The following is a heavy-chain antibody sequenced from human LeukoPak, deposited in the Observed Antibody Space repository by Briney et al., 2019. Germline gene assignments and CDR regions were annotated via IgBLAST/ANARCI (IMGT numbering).Heavy chain of an antibody. CDR3: ARMYSGTSYYFDL. CDR1: GVSISDYH. Sequence: SETLSLTCSVSGVSISDYHWIWIRQPPAKGLEWMGYFSYSGSTRYNPCLKSRVTMSVDTSKNQFSLRLNSVAAADTAVYYCARMYSGTSYYFDLWGQGTLVTVSP. J-gene: IGHJ4*02. D-gene: IGHD1-26*01. CDR2: FSYSGST. V-gene: IGHV4-59*01.